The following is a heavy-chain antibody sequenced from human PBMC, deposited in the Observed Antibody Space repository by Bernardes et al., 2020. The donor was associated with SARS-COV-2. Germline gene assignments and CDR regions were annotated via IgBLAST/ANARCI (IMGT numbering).Heavy chain of an antibody. J-gene: IGHJ4*02. CDR3: TLRKDHHFDF. Sequence: SLRLSCVGSGFIFNHYAMDWVRQAPGKGLEWVSTIGLTADDTHYADSVKGRFTISRANSKNTLYLQMETLRVDDTAVYHCTLRKDHHFDFWGQGILVTVSS. CDR1: GFIFNHYA. CDR2: IGLTADDT. V-gene: IGHV3-23*01.